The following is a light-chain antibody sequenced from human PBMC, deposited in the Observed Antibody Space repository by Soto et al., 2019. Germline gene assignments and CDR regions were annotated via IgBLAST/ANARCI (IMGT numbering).Light chain of an antibody. CDR1: QSVSSN. Sequence: IVLTQSPGTLSLSPGERSILSCSSSQSVSSNLAWYQQKPGQAPRLLIYGASTRATGIPARFSGSGSGTEFTLTISSLQSEDFAVYYCQQYNNWPPVTFGQGTKVDI. V-gene: IGKV3-15*01. CDR2: GAS. CDR3: QQYNNWPPVT. J-gene: IGKJ1*01.